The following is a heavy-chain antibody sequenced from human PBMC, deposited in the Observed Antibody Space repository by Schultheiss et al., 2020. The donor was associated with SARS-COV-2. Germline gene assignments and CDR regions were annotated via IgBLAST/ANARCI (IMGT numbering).Heavy chain of an antibody. CDR2: IGTAGDT. V-gene: IGHV3-13*01. Sequence: GGSLRLSCAASGFTFSSYDMHWVRQATGKGLEWVSAIGTAGDTYYPGSVKGRFTISRDNSKNTLYLQMNSLRAEDTAVYYCARDDLASIAARPDTYDYWGQGTLVTVSS. CDR1: GFTFSSYD. J-gene: IGHJ4*02. D-gene: IGHD6-6*01. CDR3: ARDDLASIAARPDTYDY.